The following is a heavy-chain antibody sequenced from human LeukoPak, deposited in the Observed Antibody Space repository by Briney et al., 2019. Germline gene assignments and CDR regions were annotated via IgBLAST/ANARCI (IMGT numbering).Heavy chain of an antibody. D-gene: IGHD3-3*01. CDR2: ISYDGSGK. V-gene: IGHV3-30*04. Sequence: GGSLRLSCAASGFTFSTYAMHWVRQAPGKGLEWVALISYDGSGKYYSDSVKGRFTISRDNSENTLYLQMNSLRAEDTAIYYCARERTGYYIVYWGQGTLVTVSS. CDR1: GFTFSTYA. J-gene: IGHJ4*02. CDR3: ARERTGYYIVY.